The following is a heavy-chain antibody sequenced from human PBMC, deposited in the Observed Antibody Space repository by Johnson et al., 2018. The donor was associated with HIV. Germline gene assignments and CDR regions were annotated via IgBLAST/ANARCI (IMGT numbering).Heavy chain of an antibody. CDR3: ARSGPKWAFDF. Sequence: VQLVESGGGLVQPGGSLILSCAASGFTFSSYWMHWVRQAPGKGLVWVSRISSDGSSTYYADSVKGRFTISRDNAKNTMFVQMNSLRAEDTDVYYCARSGPKWAFDFWGQGTMVTVSS. V-gene: IGHV3-74*02. CDR1: GFTFSSYW. J-gene: IGHJ3*01. D-gene: IGHD2-8*01. CDR2: ISSDGSST.